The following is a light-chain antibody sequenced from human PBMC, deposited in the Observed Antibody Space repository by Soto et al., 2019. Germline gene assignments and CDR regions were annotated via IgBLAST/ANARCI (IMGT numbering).Light chain of an antibody. CDR3: PQYYSSPYT. J-gene: IGKJ2*01. V-gene: IGKV4-1*01. CDR1: QRVLYSSNNKNY. Sequence: DIVMTQSPDSLAVSLGERATINCKSSQRVLYSSNNKNYLAWYQQKPGQPPKLLIYWASTRESGVPDRFSGRGSGTDFTLTIISLQAEDVAVYYCPQYYSSPYTFGQGTKLEIK. CDR2: WAS.